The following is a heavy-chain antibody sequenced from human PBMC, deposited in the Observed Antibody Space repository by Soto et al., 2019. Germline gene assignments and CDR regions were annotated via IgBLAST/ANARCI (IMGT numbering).Heavy chain of an antibody. D-gene: IGHD5-12*01. CDR3: ASGRDGYKPRDFDY. CDR2: IIPIFVTA. J-gene: IGHJ4*02. V-gene: IGHV1-69*06. CDR1: GCTFSSYA. Sequence: SSEGSCKASGCTFSSYAISCVRQAAGQGLEWMGGIIPIFVTANYAEKFQGRGTITADKSTSTAYMELSSLRSEDTAVYYCASGRDGYKPRDFDYWGQGTLVTVSS.